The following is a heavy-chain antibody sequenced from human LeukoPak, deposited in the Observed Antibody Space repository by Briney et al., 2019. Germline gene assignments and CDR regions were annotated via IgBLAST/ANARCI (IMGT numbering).Heavy chain of an antibody. V-gene: IGHV3-53*01. J-gene: IGHJ4*02. D-gene: IGHD6-13*01. CDR3: AREGSPHYFDY. CDR2: IYSGGSI. Sequence: GGSLRLSCAASGFTVSRNYMSWVRQAPGKGLEWVSVIYSGGSIYYADSVKGRFTISRDNSKNTLYLQMNSLRAEDTAVYYCAREGSPHYFDYWGPGTLVTVSS. CDR1: GFTVSRNY.